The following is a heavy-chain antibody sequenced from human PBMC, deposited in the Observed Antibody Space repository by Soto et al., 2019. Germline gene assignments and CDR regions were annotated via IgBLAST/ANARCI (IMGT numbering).Heavy chain of an antibody. D-gene: IGHD5-12*01. CDR1: GYTFTSYG. CDR3: ARDSNERGYDYHTYYYGMDV. V-gene: IGHV1-46*01. CDR2: INPSGGST. Sequence: ASVKVSCKASGYTFTSYGISWVRQAPGQGLEWMGIINPSGGSTSYAQKFQGRVTMTRDTSTSTVYMELSSLRSEDTAVYYCARDSNERGYDYHTYYYGMDVWGQGTTVTSP. J-gene: IGHJ6*02.